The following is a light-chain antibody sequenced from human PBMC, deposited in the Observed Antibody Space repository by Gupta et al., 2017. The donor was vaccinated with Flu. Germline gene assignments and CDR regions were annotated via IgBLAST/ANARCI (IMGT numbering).Light chain of an antibody. J-gene: IGKJ2*01. CDR3: QQYDNVPFT. V-gene: IGKV1-33*01. CDR2: DAS. CDR1: HDINNY. Sequence: GDRVTITCQASHDINNYLNWYQQKRGKAHKVLIFDASNLESGVPSRFSGSGSGTDFTFTISGLQPEDFATYYCQQYDNVPFTFGQGTTLEMK.